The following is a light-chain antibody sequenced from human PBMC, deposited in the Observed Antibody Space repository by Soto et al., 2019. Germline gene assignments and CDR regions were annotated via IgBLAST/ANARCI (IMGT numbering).Light chain of an antibody. CDR2: EGT. J-gene: IGLJ2*01. CDR1: SIDVGSYNL. Sequence: QSALTQPASVSGSPGQSITMSCTVTSIDVGSYNLVSWYQHHPGKAPKLIIYEGTKRPSGVSNRFSGSKSGNTASLTISGLQAEDEADYYCCSYAGSNTFVIFGGGTKLTVL. CDR3: CSYAGSNTFVI. V-gene: IGLV2-23*03.